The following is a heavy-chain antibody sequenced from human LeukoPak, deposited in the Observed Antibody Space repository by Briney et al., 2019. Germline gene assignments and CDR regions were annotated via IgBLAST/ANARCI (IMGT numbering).Heavy chain of an antibody. CDR3: ARTGYCDHTKCHYDAFDL. CDR1: AFTFSTYE. J-gene: IGHJ3*01. CDR2: ISNSGSTI. D-gene: IGHD2-15*01. V-gene: IGHV3-48*03. Sequence: GGSLRLSCAASAFTFSTYEMNWVRQAPGKGLEWVAYISNSGSTIFYTDSLKGRFTISRDNAKNSLYLQINSLRAEDTALYYCARTGYCDHTKCHYDAFDLWGQGTMVIVSS.